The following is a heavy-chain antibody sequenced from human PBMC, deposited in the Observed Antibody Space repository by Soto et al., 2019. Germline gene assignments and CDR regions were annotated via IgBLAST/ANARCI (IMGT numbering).Heavy chain of an antibody. CDR3: AMVDYYESSGSYGY. Sequence: QVQLVQSGAEVKKPGASVKVSCKASGYTFTIYGISWVRQAPGQGLEWMGWISGYNGNTDYAQNLQDRVTLTTDASTSSGYMELRIHRSDDTAVYYWAMVDYYESSGSYGYWGQGPLITVSS. V-gene: IGHV1-18*04. D-gene: IGHD3-22*01. J-gene: IGHJ4*02. CDR2: ISGYNGNT. CDR1: GYTFTIYG.